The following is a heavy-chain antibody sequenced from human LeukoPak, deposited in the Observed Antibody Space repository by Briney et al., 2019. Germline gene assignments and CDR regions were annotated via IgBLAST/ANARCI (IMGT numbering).Heavy chain of an antibody. D-gene: IGHD3-10*01. V-gene: IGHV3-9*01. CDR3: AKATITMVRGVPFDY. J-gene: IGHJ4*02. Sequence: GGSLRLSCAASGFTFDDYAMHWARQAPGKGLEWVSGISWNSGSIGYADSVKGRFTISRDNAKNSLYLQMNSLRAEDTALYYCAKATITMVRGVPFDYWGQGTLVTVSS. CDR1: GFTFDDYA. CDR2: ISWNSGSI.